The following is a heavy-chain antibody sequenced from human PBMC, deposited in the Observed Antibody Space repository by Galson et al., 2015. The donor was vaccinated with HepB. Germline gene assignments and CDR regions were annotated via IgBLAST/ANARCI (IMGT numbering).Heavy chain of an antibody. V-gene: IGHV3-7*03. CDR1: GFSFSTFW. D-gene: IGHD3-10*01. CDR2: IKHDGNEK. J-gene: IGHJ4*02. Sequence: SLRLSCAASGFSFSTFWMTWVRQAPGKGLEWVANIKHDGNEKYYVDSVKGRFTISRDNAKNSLYLQMNSLRVEDTAVYYCSTNRGVYASGSYWDPGYFDSWGQATQVTVSS. CDR3: STNRGVYASGSYWDPGYFDS.